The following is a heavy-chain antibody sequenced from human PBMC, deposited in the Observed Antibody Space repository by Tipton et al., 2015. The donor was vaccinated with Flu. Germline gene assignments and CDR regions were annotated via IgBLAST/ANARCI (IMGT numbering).Heavy chain of an antibody. CDR2: ISHSGRT. CDR3: ARSTYYYGSGSSDY. J-gene: IGHJ4*02. CDR1: GGSVSRGYY. Sequence: LRLSCTVSGGSVSRGYYWGWIRQPPGKGLEWIGCISHSGRTYYNPSLKSRVTISLDTAKNQFSQRLTSVTAADTAVYYCARSTYYYGSGSSDYWGQGTLVTVSS. D-gene: IGHD3-10*01. V-gene: IGHV4-38-2*02.